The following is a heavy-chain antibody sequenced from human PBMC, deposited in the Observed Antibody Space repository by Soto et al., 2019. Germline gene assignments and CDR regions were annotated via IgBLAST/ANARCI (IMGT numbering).Heavy chain of an antibody. J-gene: IGHJ6*02. CDR3: ASGDTMVRGVPSPIPYHYYYGMDV. CDR2: ISYDGSNK. Sequence: GGSLRLSCAASGFTFSSYAMHWVRQAPGKGLEWVAVISYDGSNKYYADSVKGRFTISRDNSKNTLYLQMNSLRAEDTAVYYCASGDTMVRGVPSPIPYHYYYGMDVWGQGTTVTVSS. V-gene: IGHV3-30-3*01. D-gene: IGHD3-10*01. CDR1: GFTFSSYA.